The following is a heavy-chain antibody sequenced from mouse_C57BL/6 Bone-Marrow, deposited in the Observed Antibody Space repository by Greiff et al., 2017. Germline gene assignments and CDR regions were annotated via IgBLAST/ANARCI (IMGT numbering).Heavy chain of an antibody. D-gene: IGHD1-1*01. CDR1: GFTFSSYG. J-gene: IGHJ4*01. Sequence: VQLKESGGDLVKPGGSLKLSCAASGFTFSSYGMSWVRQTPDKRLEWVATISSGGSYTYYPDSVKGRFTISRDNAKNTLYLQMSSRKSEDTAMYYCARHLSSTVVPLYWGQGTSVTVSS. CDR3: ARHLSSTVVPLY. CDR2: ISSGGSYT. V-gene: IGHV5-6*01.